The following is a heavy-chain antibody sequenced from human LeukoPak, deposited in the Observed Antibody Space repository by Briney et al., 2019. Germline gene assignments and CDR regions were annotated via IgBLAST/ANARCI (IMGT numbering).Heavy chain of an antibody. V-gene: IGHV3-23*01. CDR2: ISGSAVIT. D-gene: IGHD3-10*01. Sequence: GGTLRLSCAASGLTFINFGMTWVRQAPGKGLEWVSAISGSAVITFYADSVKGRFTISRDNAKNSLYLQMNSLRAEDTAVYYCARVMVRGLKATDYWGQGTLVTVSS. CDR1: GLTFINFG. CDR3: ARVMVRGLKATDY. J-gene: IGHJ4*02.